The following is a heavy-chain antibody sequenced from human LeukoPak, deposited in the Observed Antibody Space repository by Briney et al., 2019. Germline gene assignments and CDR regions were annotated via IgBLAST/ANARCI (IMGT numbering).Heavy chain of an antibody. CDR2: ITGNGGST. CDR3: ARDSGSYLQPTDY. D-gene: IGHD1-26*01. Sequence: GALRLYCAASGFTFRTYAMTRVRQAPGKGLEWVSSITGNGGSTYYADSVKGRFTISRDNSKNTLYLQMDSLRAEDTAVYHCARDSGSYLQPTDYWGQGTLVTVSS. J-gene: IGHJ4*02. V-gene: IGHV3-23*01. CDR1: GFTFRTYA.